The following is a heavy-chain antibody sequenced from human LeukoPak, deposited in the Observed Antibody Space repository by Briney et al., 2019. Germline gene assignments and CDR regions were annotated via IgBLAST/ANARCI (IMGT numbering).Heavy chain of an antibody. CDR2: ISSSSSYI. Sequence: GGSLRLSCAASGFTFSSYSMNWVRQAPGKGLEWVSSISSSSSYIYYADSVKGRFTISKDNAKNSLYLQMNSLRAEDTAVYYCARALPSPLYSGSYADAFDIWGQGTMVTVSS. V-gene: IGHV3-21*01. CDR3: ARALPSPLYSGSYADAFDI. J-gene: IGHJ3*02. CDR1: GFTFSSYS. D-gene: IGHD1-26*01.